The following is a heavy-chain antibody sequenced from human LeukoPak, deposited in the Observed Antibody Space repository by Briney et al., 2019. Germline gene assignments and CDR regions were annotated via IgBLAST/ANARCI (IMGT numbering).Heavy chain of an antibody. CDR1: GFTFSSYG. Sequence: PGGSLRLSCAASGFTFSSYGMHWVRQAPGKGLEWVAFIRYDGSNKYYAESVKGRFTISRDNSKNTLYLQMNSLRAEDTAVYYCAKDHYYGSGSYLVFDYWGQGTLVTVSS. CDR2: IRYDGSNK. D-gene: IGHD3-10*01. J-gene: IGHJ4*02. V-gene: IGHV3-30*02. CDR3: AKDHYYGSGSYLVFDY.